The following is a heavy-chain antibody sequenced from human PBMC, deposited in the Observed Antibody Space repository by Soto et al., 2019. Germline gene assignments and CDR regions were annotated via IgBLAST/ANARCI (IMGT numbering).Heavy chain of an antibody. D-gene: IGHD3-10*01. J-gene: IGHJ4*02. CDR1: GGSISSSSYY. Sequence: PSETLSLTCTSSGGSISSSSYYWGWIRQPPGKGLEWIGSIYYSGSTYYNPSLKSRVTISVDTSKNQFSLKLSSVTAADTAVYYCARLWDYYGSGSYFGYWGQGTLVTVS. CDR2: IYYSGST. V-gene: IGHV4-39*01. CDR3: ARLWDYYGSGSYFGY.